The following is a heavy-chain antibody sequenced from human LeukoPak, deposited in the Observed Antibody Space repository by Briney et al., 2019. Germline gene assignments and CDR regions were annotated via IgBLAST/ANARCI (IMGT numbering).Heavy chain of an antibody. D-gene: IGHD3-22*01. CDR1: GFTFSSYS. CDR2: ISSSSSYI. Sequence: GGSLRLSRAASGFTFSSYSMNWVRQAPGKGLEWVSSISSSSSYIYYADSVKGRFTISRDNAKNSLYLQMNSLRAEDTAVYYCARDLLYYDSSGYYLGDAFDIWGQGTMVTVSS. J-gene: IGHJ3*02. CDR3: ARDLLYYDSSGYYLGDAFDI. V-gene: IGHV3-21*01.